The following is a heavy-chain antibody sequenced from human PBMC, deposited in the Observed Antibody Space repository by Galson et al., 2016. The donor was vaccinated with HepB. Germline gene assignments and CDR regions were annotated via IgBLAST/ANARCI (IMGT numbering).Heavy chain of an antibody. Sequence: TLSLTCTVSKGSISSGGYFWSWIRQHPGKGLEWVGYVYSSGSTYYNPSLKSRVTISADTSTNIFSLSLTSMTAADTAVYYCARSRGWQVDYWGQGTLVTVSS. CDR3: ARSRGWQVDY. V-gene: IGHV4-31*03. CDR1: KGSISSGGYF. J-gene: IGHJ4*02. CDR2: VYSSGST. D-gene: IGHD6-19*01.